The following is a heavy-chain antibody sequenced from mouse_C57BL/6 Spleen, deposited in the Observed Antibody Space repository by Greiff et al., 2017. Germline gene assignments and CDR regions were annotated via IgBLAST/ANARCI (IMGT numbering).Heavy chain of an antibody. Sequence: VQLQQSGPELVKPGASVKISCKASGYAFSSSWMNWVKQRPGKGLEWIGRIYPGDGDTNYNGKFKGKATLTADKSSSTAYMHLSSLTSEDSAVYFCANYYGSSWDYWGQGTTLTVSS. D-gene: IGHD1-1*01. J-gene: IGHJ2*01. CDR2: IYPGDGDT. CDR3: ANYYGSSWDY. V-gene: IGHV1-82*01. CDR1: GYAFSSSW.